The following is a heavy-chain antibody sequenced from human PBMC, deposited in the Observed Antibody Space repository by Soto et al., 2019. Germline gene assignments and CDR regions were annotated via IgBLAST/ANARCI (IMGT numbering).Heavy chain of an antibody. CDR2: ISYDGSNK. J-gene: IGHJ5*02. D-gene: IGHD5-18*01. CDR3: ATGSGGYEFDP. CDR1: GFTFSSYA. V-gene: IGHV3-30-3*01. Sequence: GGSLRLSCAASGFTFSSYAMHWVRQAPGKGLEWVAVISYDGSNKYYADSVKGRFTISRDNSKNTLYLQMNSLRAEDTAVYYCATGSGGYEFDPWGQGTLVTVSS.